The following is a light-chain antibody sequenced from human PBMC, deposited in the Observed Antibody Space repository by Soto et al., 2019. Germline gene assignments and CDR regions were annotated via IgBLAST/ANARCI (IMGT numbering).Light chain of an antibody. J-gene: IGLJ2*01. V-gene: IGLV2-14*01. CDR2: EVS. CDR1: SSDVGAYNY. Sequence: QSVLTQPASVSGSPGQSITISCTGTSSDVGAYNYVSWYQQHPGKAPKLMIFEVSDRPSGVSNRFSGSKSGNTASLTISGLQAEDEADYYYSSYTSSNTLVFGGGTQLTVL. CDR3: SSYTSSNTLV.